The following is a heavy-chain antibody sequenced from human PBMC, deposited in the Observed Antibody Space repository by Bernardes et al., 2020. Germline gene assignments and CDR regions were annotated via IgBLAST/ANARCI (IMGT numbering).Heavy chain of an antibody. CDR2: IYPGDSDT. CDR1: GYRFTSYW. Sequence: GESLKISCKGSGYRFTSYWIGWVRQMPGKGLEWMGIIYPGDSDTRYSPSFQGQVTISADKSISTAYLQWSSLKASDTAVYYCARRTWTSYFDYWGQGTLVTVSS. CDR3: ARRTWTSYFDY. J-gene: IGHJ4*02. V-gene: IGHV5-51*01. D-gene: IGHD2-2*01.